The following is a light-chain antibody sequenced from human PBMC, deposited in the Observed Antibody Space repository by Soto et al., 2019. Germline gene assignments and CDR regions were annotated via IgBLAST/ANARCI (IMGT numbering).Light chain of an antibody. CDR1: QSVSSN. CDR2: GAS. V-gene: IGKV3-15*01. Sequence: EIVMTQSPATLSVSPGERATLSCRASQSVSSNLAWYQQKPGQAPRLLIYGASTRATGIPARFSGSGSGTEFTLPISSLQSEDFAVYYCQQYNNWPRGTFGQGTKVDI. CDR3: QQYNNWPRGT. J-gene: IGKJ1*01.